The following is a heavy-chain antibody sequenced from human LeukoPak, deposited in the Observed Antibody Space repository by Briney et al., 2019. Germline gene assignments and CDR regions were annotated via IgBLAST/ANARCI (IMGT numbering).Heavy chain of an antibody. CDR3: ARGGLVLSPKGYFDC. V-gene: IGHV6-1*01. J-gene: IGHJ4*02. CDR1: GDSVSSNRAV. D-gene: IGHD3-16*02. Sequence: SQTLSLTCAISGDSVSSNRAVCSWITQSPSRGLEWQGRTYYRSKWYIDHAVSVQSRITIKPDTPQNQVSRQLNSHTPEELAVYYCARGGLVLSPKGYFDCWGQGTLVTVSS. CDR2: TYYRSKWYI.